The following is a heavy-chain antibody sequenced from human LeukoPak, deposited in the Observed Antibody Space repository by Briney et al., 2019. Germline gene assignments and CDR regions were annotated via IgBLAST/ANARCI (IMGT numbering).Heavy chain of an antibody. CDR2: ISYDGSNK. D-gene: IGHD6-13*01. J-gene: IGHJ4*02. CDR1: GFTFSSCG. CDR3: ARGYSSSWHPVYFDY. V-gene: IGHV3-30*03. Sequence: GGSLRLSCAASGFTFSSCGMHWVRQAPGKGLEWVAVISYDGSNKYYADSVKGRFTISRDNSKNTLYLQMNSLRAEDTAVYYCARGYSSSWHPVYFDYWGQGTLVTVSS.